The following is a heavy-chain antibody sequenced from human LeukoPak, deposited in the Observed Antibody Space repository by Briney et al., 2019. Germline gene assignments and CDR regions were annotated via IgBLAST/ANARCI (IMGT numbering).Heavy chain of an antibody. V-gene: IGHV3-30*18. J-gene: IGHJ6*02. CDR3: AKRNLVSGYDFITSDGMDV. Sequence: GGSLRLSCAASGFTFSSYVMHWVRQAPGKGLEWVAVISYDGSNKYYADSVKGRFTISRDNSKNTLYLQMNSLRAEDTAVYYCAKRNLVSGYDFITSDGMDVWGQGTTVTVSS. D-gene: IGHD5-12*01. CDR2: ISYDGSNK. CDR1: GFTFSSYV.